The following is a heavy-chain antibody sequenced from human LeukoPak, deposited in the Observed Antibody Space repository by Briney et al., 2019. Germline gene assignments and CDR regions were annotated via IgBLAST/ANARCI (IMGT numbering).Heavy chain of an antibody. CDR3: ASKYYDTSGYYTDY. J-gene: IGHJ4*02. CDR1: GGSISSSSYY. V-gene: IGHV4-39*01. CDR2: NSGST. Sequence: SETLSLTCTVSGGSISSSSYYWGWVRQPAGKGLEWLGSNSGSTYYNPSPKSRVTISVDTSKNQFSLKLSSVTAADTAEYHCASKYYDTSGYYTDYWGQGTLVTVSS. D-gene: IGHD3-22*01.